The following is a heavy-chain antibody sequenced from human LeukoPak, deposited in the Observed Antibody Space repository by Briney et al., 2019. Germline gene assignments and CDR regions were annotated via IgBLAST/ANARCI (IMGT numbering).Heavy chain of an antibody. D-gene: IGHD3-10*01. CDR2: FDPEDGET. V-gene: IGHV1-24*01. J-gene: IGHJ4*02. CDR3: ATVQWVVRGVHYYFDY. CDR1: GYTLTELS. Sequence: VASVKVSCKVSGYTLTELSMHWVRQAPGKGLEWMGGFDPEDGETIYAQKFQGRVTMTEDTSTDTAYMELSSLRSEDTAVYYCATVQWVVRGVHYYFDYWGQGTLVTVSS.